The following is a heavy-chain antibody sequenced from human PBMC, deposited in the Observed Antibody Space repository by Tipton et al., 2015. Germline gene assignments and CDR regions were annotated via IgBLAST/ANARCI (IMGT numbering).Heavy chain of an antibody. CDR1: GASIISYDYY. J-gene: IGHJ4*02. CDR2: IYSSATT. V-gene: IGHV4-61*08. CDR3: AKTHGAYDWYLDH. Sequence: TLSLTCSVSGASIISYDYYWNWIRQSPGKGLEWIGYIYSSATTSYSSALRSRVTISVDTSKNQFSLNLRSVTAADTAVYFCAKTHGAYDWYLDHWGQGTLVTVSS. D-gene: IGHD5-12*01.